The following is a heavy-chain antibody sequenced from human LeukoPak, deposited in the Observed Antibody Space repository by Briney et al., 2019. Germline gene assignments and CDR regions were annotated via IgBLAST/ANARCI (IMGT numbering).Heavy chain of an antibody. Sequence: GGSLRLSCAASGFTFSDYSMNWVRQAPGKGLEWVASISSSSPYIYYTDSVKGRFTISRDNSKNTLYLQMNSLRAKDTAIYYCAKNGDRGAYCTGGTCYPYFYYYMDVWGKGTTVTI. V-gene: IGHV3-21*04. J-gene: IGHJ6*03. CDR3: AKNGDRGAYCTGGTCYPYFYYYMDV. D-gene: IGHD2-15*01. CDR1: GFTFSDYS. CDR2: ISSSSPYI.